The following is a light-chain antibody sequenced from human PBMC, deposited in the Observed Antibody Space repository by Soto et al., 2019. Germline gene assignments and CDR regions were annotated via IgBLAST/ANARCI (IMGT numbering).Light chain of an antibody. J-gene: IGKJ5*01. CDR1: QSISSW. CDR2: KAS. CDR3: QQAYSFPIT. Sequence: DIQMTQSTYPRSASVGDSVPLTCRASQSISSWLAWYQQKPGKAPKLLIYKASSLESGVPSRFSGSGSGTDFTLSINSLQPEDFATYYCQQAYSFPITLGQATRLE. V-gene: IGKV1-5*03.